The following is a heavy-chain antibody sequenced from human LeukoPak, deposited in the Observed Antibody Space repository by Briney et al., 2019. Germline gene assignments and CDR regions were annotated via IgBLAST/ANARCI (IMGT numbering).Heavy chain of an antibody. Sequence: GRSLRLFCAASGFTFSSYGMHWVRQAPGKGLEWVAVISYDGSNKYYAESVKGRFTISRDNSKNTLYLHMNSVRAEDTAVYYCAKTIRAFVICSSTSCYAYDYWGQGTLVTVSS. CDR1: GFTFSSYG. CDR2: ISYDGSNK. V-gene: IGHV3-30*18. D-gene: IGHD2-2*01. CDR3: AKTIRAFVICSSTSCYAYDY. J-gene: IGHJ4*02.